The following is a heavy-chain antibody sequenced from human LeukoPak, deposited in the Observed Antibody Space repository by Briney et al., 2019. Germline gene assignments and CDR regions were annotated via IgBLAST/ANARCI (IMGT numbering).Heavy chain of an antibody. Sequence: ASVKVSCKASGGTFSSYAISWVRQTPGQGLEWMGRIIPIFGTANYAQKFQGRVTITTDESTSTAYMELSSLRSEDTAVYYCARDSYSGSYFGFDYWGQGTLVTVSS. D-gene: IGHD1-26*01. CDR1: GGTFSSYA. CDR3: ARDSYSGSYFGFDY. J-gene: IGHJ4*02. CDR2: IIPIFGTA. V-gene: IGHV1-69*05.